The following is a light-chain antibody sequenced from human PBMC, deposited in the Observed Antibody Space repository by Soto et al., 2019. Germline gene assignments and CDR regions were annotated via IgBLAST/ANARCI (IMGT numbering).Light chain of an antibody. V-gene: IGKV1-5*03. CDR1: QSISSW. CDR2: KAS. Sequence: DIQMTQSPSTLSASVGDRVTITCRASQSISSWLAWYQQKPGKAPKLLIYKASSLQSEVPSRFSGSGSGTDFTLTISSLQPDDFATDYCQQYNTYPWTFGQGTQVEIK. CDR3: QQYNTYPWT. J-gene: IGKJ1*01.